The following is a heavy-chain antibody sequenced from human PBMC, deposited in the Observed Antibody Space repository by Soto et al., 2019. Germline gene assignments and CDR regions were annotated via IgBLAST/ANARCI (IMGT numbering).Heavy chain of an antibody. CDR1: GDSLSLYY. CDR3: ARGERKVNWRPYFDT. D-gene: IGHD1-26*01. V-gene: IGHV4-59*01. Sequence: SETLSLTCTVSGDSLSLYYWSWIRLSPGRGLEWIGYIYSTGSSNQNPSLRDRVAVSADASKNQFYLTLSSMTAADTAVYYCARGERKVNWRPYFDTWGQGIQVTVSS. CDR2: IYSTGSS. J-gene: IGHJ5*02.